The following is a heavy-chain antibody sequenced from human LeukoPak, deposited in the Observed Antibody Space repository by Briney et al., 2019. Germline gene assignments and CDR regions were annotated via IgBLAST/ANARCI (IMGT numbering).Heavy chain of an antibody. CDR2: INHSGST. J-gene: IGHJ6*03. CDR1: GVSFSVYY. D-gene: IGHD1-26*01. Sequence: SETLSLTCSVYGVSFSVYYWSWIRHPPGKGLEWIGEINHSGSTNYNPSLKSRVPISVDTSKNQFSLKLSSVPAAATAVYYCARASGSYGPYYYYYMGVWGKGTTVTVSS. CDR3: ARASGSYGPYYYYYMGV. V-gene: IGHV4-34*01.